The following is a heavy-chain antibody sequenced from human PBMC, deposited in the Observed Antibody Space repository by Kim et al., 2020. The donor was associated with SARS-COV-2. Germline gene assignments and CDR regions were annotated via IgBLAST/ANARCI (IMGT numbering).Heavy chain of an antibody. CDR1: GGSFNDYY. CDR3: ARSSGRPYGMDV. Sequence: SQTLSLTCAVYGGSFNDYYWNWIRQAPGRGLEWIGEIGHRGGATYNPSLKSRVSMSLDTSKNQISLKVNSVTAADTAVYFCARSSGRPYGMDVWGQGTTVTV. CDR2: IGHRGGA. J-gene: IGHJ6*02. V-gene: IGHV4-34*01. D-gene: IGHD3-22*01.